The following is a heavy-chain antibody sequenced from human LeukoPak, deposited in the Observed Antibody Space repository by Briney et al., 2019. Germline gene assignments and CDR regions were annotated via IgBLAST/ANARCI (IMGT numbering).Heavy chain of an antibody. CDR3: ARLDSTMFDS. D-gene: IGHD5-18*01. V-gene: IGHV5-51*01. CDR2: IYPGDSDT. CDR1: GYSLTRYW. J-gene: IGHJ4*02. Sequence: GESLKISCKGSGYSLTRYWIGWVRQMPGKGPEWMRIIYPGDSDTRYSPCFQGQVSMSADKSSSTAYVQWSSLKASDTAIYYCARLDSTMFDSWGQGTLVTVSS.